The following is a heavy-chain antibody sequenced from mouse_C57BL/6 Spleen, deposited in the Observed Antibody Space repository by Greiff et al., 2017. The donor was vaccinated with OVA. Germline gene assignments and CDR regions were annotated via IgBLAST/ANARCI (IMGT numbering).Heavy chain of an antibody. Sequence: QVQLQQSGAELVKPGASVKLSCKASGYTFTSYWMQWVKQRPGQGLEWIGEIDPSDSYTNSNQKFKGKATLTVDTSSSTAYMQLSSLTSEDSAVYYCARRGTTVVADYWGQGTTLTVSS. CDR3: ARRGTTVVADY. CDR1: GYTFTSYW. J-gene: IGHJ2*01. CDR2: IDPSDSYT. V-gene: IGHV1-50*01. D-gene: IGHD1-1*01.